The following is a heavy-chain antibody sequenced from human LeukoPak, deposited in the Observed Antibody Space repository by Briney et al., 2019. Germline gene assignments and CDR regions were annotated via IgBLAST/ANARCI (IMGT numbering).Heavy chain of an antibody. J-gene: IGHJ3*02. CDR3: ARTRQQLAHDAFDI. V-gene: IGHV4-59*01. CDR2: IYYSGST. CDR1: GGSISSYY. D-gene: IGHD6-13*01. Sequence: KPSETLSLTCTVSGGSISSYYWSWIRQPPGKGLEWIGYIYYSGSTNYNPSLKSRVTISVDTSKNQFSLKLSSVTPADTAVYYCARTRQQLAHDAFDIWGQGTMVTVSS.